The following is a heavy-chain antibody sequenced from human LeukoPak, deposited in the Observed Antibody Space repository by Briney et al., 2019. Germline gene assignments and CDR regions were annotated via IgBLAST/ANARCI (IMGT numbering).Heavy chain of an antibody. V-gene: IGHV3-53*01. Sequence: GGSLRLSCAASGFIFSNTYMSWVRQAPGKGLEWVSIIYSGGGTRYADSVKGRFTISRDNSRNTLYLQMNSLRAEDTALYYCARDNYDSSGFTWGQGTLVTVSS. CDR2: IYSGGGT. D-gene: IGHD3-22*01. CDR1: GFIFSNTY. J-gene: IGHJ4*02. CDR3: ARDNYDSSGFT.